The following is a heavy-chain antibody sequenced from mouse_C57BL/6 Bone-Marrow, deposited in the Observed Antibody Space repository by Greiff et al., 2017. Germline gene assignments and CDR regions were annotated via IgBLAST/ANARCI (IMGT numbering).Heavy chain of an antibody. D-gene: IGHD1-1*01. CDR3: ARDHYGSSY. J-gene: IGHJ2*01. CDR2: INSNGGST. Sequence: EVQRVESGGGLVQPGGSLKLSCEASGFTFSSYGMSWVRQTPDKRLELVATINSNGGSTYYPDSVKGRFAISRDNAKNTLYLQMSSLKSEDTAMYYCARDHYGSSYWGQGTTLTVSS. V-gene: IGHV5-6-3*01. CDR1: GFTFSSYG.